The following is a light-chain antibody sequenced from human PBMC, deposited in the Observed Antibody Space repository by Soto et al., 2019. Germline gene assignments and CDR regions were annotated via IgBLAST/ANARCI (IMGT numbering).Light chain of an antibody. J-gene: IGKJ3*01. CDR3: QQLNSYPLT. V-gene: IGKV1-9*01. Sequence: DIQLTQSPSFLSASVGDRVTITCRASQGISSYLAWYQQKPGKAPKLLIYAASTLQSGDPSRFSGSGPGTEFTLTISNLQPEDFATYYCQQLNSYPLTFGPGTKVDIK. CDR1: QGISSY. CDR2: AAS.